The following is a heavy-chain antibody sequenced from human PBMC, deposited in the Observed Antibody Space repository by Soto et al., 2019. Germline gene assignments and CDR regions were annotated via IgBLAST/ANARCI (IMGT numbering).Heavy chain of an antibody. J-gene: IGHJ4*02. CDR1: GYTFTGYY. D-gene: IGHD3-10*01. CDR3: ARDARGDEAPMDY. Sequence: QVQLVQSGAEVKKPGASVKVSCKASGYTFTGYYMHWVRQAPGQGLEWMGWINPNSGGTNYAQKSQGLVTMTRDTSISTAFMELSRLRSDDTAVYYCARDARGDEAPMDYWGQGTLVTVSS. V-gene: IGHV1-2*04. CDR2: INPNSGGT.